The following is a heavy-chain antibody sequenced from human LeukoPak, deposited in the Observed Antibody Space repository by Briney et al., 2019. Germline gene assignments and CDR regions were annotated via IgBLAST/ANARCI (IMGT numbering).Heavy chain of an antibody. V-gene: IGHV1-46*01. CDR1: GYTFTSYY. CDR3: ARVWYPPPAAGPLDY. Sequence: ASVKVSCKASGYTFTSYYIQWVRQAPGQGLEWMGIINSSGGSTTYAQKFQGRLTITRDTFTSTGYMDLSRLRSDDAAVYYCARVWYPPPAAGPLDYWGQGTLVTVSS. J-gene: IGHJ4*02. CDR2: INSSGGST. D-gene: IGHD6-13*01.